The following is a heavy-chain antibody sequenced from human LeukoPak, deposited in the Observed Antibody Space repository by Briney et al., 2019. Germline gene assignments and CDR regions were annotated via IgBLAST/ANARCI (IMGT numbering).Heavy chain of an antibody. CDR3: ARDRGSFDY. J-gene: IGHJ4*02. D-gene: IGHD6-25*01. Sequence: PGGSLRLSCAASGLTFSSYWMSWVRQAPGKGLEWVANIKQDGSEKYYVDSVKGRFTISRDNAKNSLYLQMNSLRAEDTAVYYCARDRGSFDYWGRGTLVTVSS. V-gene: IGHV3-7*01. CDR1: GLTFSSYW. CDR2: IKQDGSEK.